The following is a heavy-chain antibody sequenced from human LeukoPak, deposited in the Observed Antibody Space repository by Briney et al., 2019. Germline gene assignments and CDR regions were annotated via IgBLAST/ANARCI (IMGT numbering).Heavy chain of an antibody. J-gene: IGHJ5*02. CDR2: IYTSGST. Sequence: SETLSLTCTVSGGSISSYYWSWIRQPAGKGLERIGRIYTSGSTNYNPSLKSRVTMSVDTSKNQFSLKLSSVTAADTAVYYCARDKQQLVPVDWFDPWGQGTLVTVSS. CDR1: GGSISSYY. CDR3: ARDKQQLVPVDWFDP. V-gene: IGHV4-4*07. D-gene: IGHD6-13*01.